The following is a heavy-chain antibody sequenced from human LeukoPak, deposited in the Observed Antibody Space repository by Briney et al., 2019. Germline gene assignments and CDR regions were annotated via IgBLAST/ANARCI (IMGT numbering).Heavy chain of an antibody. J-gene: IGHJ4*02. Sequence: PGGSLRLSCAASGFTFSSCAMSWVRQAPGKGLEWVSAISVIGGSTYYADPVKGRFTISRDNSKNTLYLQMNRLRDEDTAVYYCAKGAHSDYYDSSGYSVPLSFFDYWGQGTMVTVSS. CDR1: GFTFSSCA. CDR3: AKGAHSDYYDSSGYSVPLSFFDY. V-gene: IGHV3-23*01. CDR2: ISVIGGST. D-gene: IGHD3-22*01.